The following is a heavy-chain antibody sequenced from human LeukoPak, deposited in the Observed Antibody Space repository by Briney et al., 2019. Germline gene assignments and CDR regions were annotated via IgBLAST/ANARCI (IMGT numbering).Heavy chain of an antibody. CDR1: GFTFSGSA. J-gene: IGHJ4*02. V-gene: IGHV3-73*01. CDR3: TPSLYDILTGSDY. CDR2: ISSKANSYAT. Sequence: PGGSLRLSCAACGFTFSGSAMHWVRQASGEGVGWVGRISSKANSYATAYAASVKGRFTISRDDSKNTAYLQMNSLKTEDTAVYYCTPSLYDILTGSDYWGQGTLVTVSS. D-gene: IGHD3-9*01.